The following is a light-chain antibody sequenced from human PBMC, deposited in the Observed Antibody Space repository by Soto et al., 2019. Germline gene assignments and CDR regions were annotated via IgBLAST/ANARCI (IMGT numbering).Light chain of an antibody. Sequence: DIVMTQSPDSLAVSLGERATINCKSSQSVLYSPNNKSYLAWYQQKPGQPPKLLIYWASTRESGVPDRFGGSGSGTDFPLTITSLQAEDVAVYYCQQYYSIPITFGQGTRLEIK. V-gene: IGKV4-1*01. CDR3: QQYYSIPIT. CDR1: QSVLYSPNNKSY. J-gene: IGKJ5*01. CDR2: WAS.